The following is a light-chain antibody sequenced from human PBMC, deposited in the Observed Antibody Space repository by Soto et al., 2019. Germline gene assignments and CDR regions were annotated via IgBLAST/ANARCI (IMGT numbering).Light chain of an antibody. CDR3: NAYTARSTLV. V-gene: IGLV2-14*01. Sequence: QSALTQPASVSGSAGQSITISCSGTMRDVGAYNLVSWYQQHPGTAPKLIIYEVRNRPSGISSRFSGSRSGNTASLTISGLQPEDEGDYYCNAYTARSTLVFGGGTQLTVL. CDR2: EVR. CDR1: MRDVGAYNL. J-gene: IGLJ3*02.